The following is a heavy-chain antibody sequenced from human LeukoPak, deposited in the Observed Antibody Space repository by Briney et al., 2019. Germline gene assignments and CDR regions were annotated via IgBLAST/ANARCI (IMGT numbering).Heavy chain of an antibody. CDR2: ISSSSSYI. V-gene: IGHV3-21*01. J-gene: IGHJ4*02. D-gene: IGHD3-22*01. Sequence: PGGSLRLSCAASGFTFSIYSMNWVRQAPGKGLEWVSSISSSSSYIYYADSVKGRFTISRDNAKNSLYLQMNSLRAEDTAVYYCASNFNYYDSSGYYSPFDYWGQGTLVTVSS. CDR1: GFTFSIYS. CDR3: ASNFNYYDSSGYYSPFDY.